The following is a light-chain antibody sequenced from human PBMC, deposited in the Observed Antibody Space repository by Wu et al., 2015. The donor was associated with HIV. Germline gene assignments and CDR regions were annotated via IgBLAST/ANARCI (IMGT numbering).Light chain of an antibody. CDR2: GAS. J-gene: IGKJ2*03. V-gene: IGKV3-15*01. Sequence: EIVLTQSPGTLSLSPGERATLSCRASQRVSSTYLAWYQQKPGQAPRLLIYGASTRATGIPARFSGSGSGTEFTLTISSLQSEDFAVYYCQQYNNWPPSYSFGQGTKLEIK. CDR3: QQYNNWPPSYS. CDR1: QRVSSTY.